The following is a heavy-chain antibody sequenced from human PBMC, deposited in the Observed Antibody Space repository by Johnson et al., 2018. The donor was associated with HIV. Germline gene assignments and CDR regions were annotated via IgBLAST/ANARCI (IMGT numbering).Heavy chain of an antibody. J-gene: IGHJ3*01. Sequence: QVQLVESGGGVVQPGRSLRLSCAASGFSFSSYGMHWVRQAPGKGLEWVAVIWYDGSNKYYADSVKGRFTISRDNSKNTLDLQMTSLRQDDTAVYSGYWTDHFCAGSESKGTFDVWGQGTMVTVSS. CDR2: IWYDGSNK. V-gene: IGHV3-33*03. CDR1: GFSFSSYG. D-gene: IGHD3-10*02. CDR3: YWTDHFCAGSESKGTFDV.